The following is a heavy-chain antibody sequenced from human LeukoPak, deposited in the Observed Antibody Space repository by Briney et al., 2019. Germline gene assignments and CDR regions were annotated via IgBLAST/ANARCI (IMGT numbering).Heavy chain of an antibody. CDR3: ARGIKYSSRRNYFDY. CDR1: GYTFTSYD. CDR2: MNPNSGNT. V-gene: IGHV1-8*01. J-gene: IGHJ4*02. D-gene: IGHD6-6*01. Sequence: ASVKVSCKASGYTFTSYDINWVRQATGQGLEWMGWMNPNSGNTGYAHKFQGRVTMTRNTSISTAYMELSSLRPEDTAVYYCARGIKYSSRRNYFDYWGPGTLVTVSS.